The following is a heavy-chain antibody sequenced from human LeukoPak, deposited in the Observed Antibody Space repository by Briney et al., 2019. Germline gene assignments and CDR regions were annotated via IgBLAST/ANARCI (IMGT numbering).Heavy chain of an antibody. CDR1: GVSVGSAGYY. CDR2: MYYSGNS. D-gene: IGHD1-26*01. V-gene: IGHV4-61*08. J-gene: IGHJ4*02. Sequence: SETLSLTCSVSGVSVGSAGYYWTWIRQPPGKGLEWIGYMYYSGNSNYDPFLKSRVTMSLDPSKNRFSLKLSSVTAADTAVYYCARSQSQSGSYRYYFTYWGQGTLVTVSS. CDR3: ARSQSQSGSYRYYFTY.